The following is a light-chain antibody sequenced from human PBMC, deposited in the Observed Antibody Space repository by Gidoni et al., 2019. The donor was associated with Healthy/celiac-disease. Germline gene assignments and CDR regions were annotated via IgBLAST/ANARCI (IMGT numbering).Light chain of an antibody. CDR1: QSVSSSY. CDR3: QQYGSSSLT. CDR2: GAS. J-gene: IGKJ4*01. V-gene: IGKV3-20*01. Sequence: EIELTQSPGTLSLSPGERATLSCRASQSVSSSYLACYQQKPGQAPRLLIYGASSRATGIPARFIGSGSGTYFTLTISSLQPADFAVYYCQQYGSSSLTFGGGTKVEIK.